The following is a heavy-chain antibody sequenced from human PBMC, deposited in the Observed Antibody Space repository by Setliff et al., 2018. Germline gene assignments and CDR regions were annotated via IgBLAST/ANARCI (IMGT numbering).Heavy chain of an antibody. D-gene: IGHD1-26*01. J-gene: IGHJ4*02. CDR1: GYTFTNYW. Sequence: GESLKISCKASGYTFTNYWIGWVRQMPGKGLEWMGIIYPRDSDTRYTPSFQGQVTISADKSINTAYLQWSSLKASDTAMYYCARSGNQVGGDYWGQGTLVTVSS. CDR3: ARSGNQVGGDY. V-gene: IGHV5-51*01. CDR2: IYPRDSDT.